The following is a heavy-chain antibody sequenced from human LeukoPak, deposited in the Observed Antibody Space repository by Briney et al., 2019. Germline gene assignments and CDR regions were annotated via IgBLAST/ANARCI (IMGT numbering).Heavy chain of an antibody. CDR1: GFTFSSYG. V-gene: IGHV3-30*18. J-gene: IGHJ4*02. Sequence: GRSLRLSCAASGFTFSSYGMHWVRQAPGKGLEWVAVISYDGSNKYYADSVKGRFTISRDNSKNTLYLQMNSLRAEDTAVYYCAKGNYFDYWAQGTLVTVSS. CDR3: AKGNYFDY. CDR2: ISYDGSNK.